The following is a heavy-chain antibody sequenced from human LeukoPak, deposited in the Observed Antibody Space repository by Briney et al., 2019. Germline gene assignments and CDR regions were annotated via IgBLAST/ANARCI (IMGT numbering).Heavy chain of an antibody. D-gene: IGHD3-9*01. CDR1: GFTFSSYA. Sequence: GGSLRLSCSASGFTFSSYAMHWVRQAPGKGLEYVSAISRNGGSTYYADSVKGRFTISRDNSKNTLYLQMSSLRAEDTAVYYCVKEGLVLRYFDWFRGSYYFDYWGQGTLVTVSS. CDR2: ISRNGGST. V-gene: IGHV3-64D*06. CDR3: VKEGLVLRYFDWFRGSYYFDY. J-gene: IGHJ4*02.